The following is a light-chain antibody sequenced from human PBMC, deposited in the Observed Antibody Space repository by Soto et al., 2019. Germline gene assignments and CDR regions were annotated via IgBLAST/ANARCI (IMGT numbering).Light chain of an antibody. CDR1: QSVSSNF. CDR2: GAS. V-gene: IGKV3-20*01. CDR3: QQYGNSSYT. J-gene: IGKJ2*01. Sequence: EIVLTQSPGTLSLSPGERATLSCRASQSVSSNFLAWYQQKLGQPPRLLIYGASSRATGIPDRFSGSGSGTDFPLTISRLEPEDFAVYYCQQYGNSSYTFGQGTNLEIK.